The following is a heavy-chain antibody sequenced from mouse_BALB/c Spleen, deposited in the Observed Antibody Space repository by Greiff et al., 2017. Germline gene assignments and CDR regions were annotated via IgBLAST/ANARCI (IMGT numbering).Heavy chain of an antibody. Sequence: VQLQQSGAELVKPGASVKLSCKASGYTFTSYYMYWVKQRPGQGLEWIGEINPSNGGTNFNEKFKSKATLTVDKSSSTAYMQLSSLTSEDSAVYYCTRAARVLWFAYWGQGTLVTVSA. J-gene: IGHJ3*01. CDR1: GYTFTSYY. CDR3: TRAARVLWFAY. D-gene: IGHD3-1*01. CDR2: INPSNGGT. V-gene: IGHV1S81*02.